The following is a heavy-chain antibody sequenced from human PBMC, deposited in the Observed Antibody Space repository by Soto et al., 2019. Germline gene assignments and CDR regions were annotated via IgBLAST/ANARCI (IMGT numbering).Heavy chain of an antibody. CDR3: ARDRDGGWFHIDV. Sequence: QVQLVESGGGVVQPGRSLRLSCVGSGFPFWHYGMHWVRQAPGKGLEWVAVMWSDGKKESYADFVKGRFAISRDNFKDTLYLNMNSLRAEDTAVYYCARDRDGGWFHIDVWGQGTTVTVSS. CDR1: GFPFWHYG. CDR2: MWSDGKKE. J-gene: IGHJ6*02. V-gene: IGHV3-33*01. D-gene: IGHD6-19*01.